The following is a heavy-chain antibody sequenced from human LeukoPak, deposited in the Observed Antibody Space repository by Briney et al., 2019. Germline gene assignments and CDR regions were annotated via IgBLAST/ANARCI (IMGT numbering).Heavy chain of an antibody. Sequence: AGGSLRLSCAASGFTFSSHDMHWVRQAPGKGLEWVAAISYDGSKQLYADSVKGRFTISRDNSKNMLNLQMNSLRDEDTAVYYCAKDGARYLLTYYFEYWGQGTLVTVSS. V-gene: IGHV3-30*18. CDR3: AKDGARYLLTYYFEY. J-gene: IGHJ4*02. CDR1: GFTFSSHD. D-gene: IGHD3-9*01. CDR2: ISYDGSKQ.